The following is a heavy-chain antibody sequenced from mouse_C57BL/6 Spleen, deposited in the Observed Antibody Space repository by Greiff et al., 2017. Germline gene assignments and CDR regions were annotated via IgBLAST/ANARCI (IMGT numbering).Heavy chain of an antibody. CDR1: GFTFSDYG. CDR3: AREGLTGYFDY. V-gene: IGHV5-17*01. CDR2: ISSGSSTI. Sequence: VQLKQSGGGLVKPGGSLKLSCAASGFTFSDYGMHWVRQAPEKGLEWVAYISSGSSTIYYADTVKGRFTISRDNAKNTLFLQMTSLRSEDTAMYYCAREGLTGYFDYWGQGTTLTVSS. D-gene: IGHD4-1*01. J-gene: IGHJ2*01.